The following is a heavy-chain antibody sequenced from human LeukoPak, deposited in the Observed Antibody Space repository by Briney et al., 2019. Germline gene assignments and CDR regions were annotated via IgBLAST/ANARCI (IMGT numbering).Heavy chain of an antibody. J-gene: IGHJ4*02. D-gene: IGHD1-26*01. CDR3: ARVVVGATTTTFDY. Sequence: SQTLSLACTVSGGSISSGGYYWSWIRQPPGKGLEWIGYIYHSGSTYYNPSLKSRVTISVDRSKNQFSLKLSSVTAADTAVYHCARVVVGATTTTFDYWGQGTLVTVFS. V-gene: IGHV4-30-2*01. CDR2: IYHSGST. CDR1: GGSISSGGYY.